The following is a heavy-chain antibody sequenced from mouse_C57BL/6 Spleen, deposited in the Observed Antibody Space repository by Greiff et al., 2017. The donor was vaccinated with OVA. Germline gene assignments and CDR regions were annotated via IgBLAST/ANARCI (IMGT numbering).Heavy chain of an antibody. CDR1: GFTFSSYG. Sequence: EVQRVESGGDLVKPGGSLKLSCAASGFTFSSYGMSWVRQTPDKRLEWVATISSGGSYTYYPDSVKGRFTISRDNAKNTLYLQMSSLKSEDTAMYYCARQEGDYDGAWFAYWGQGTLVTVSA. V-gene: IGHV5-6*01. CDR3: ARQEGDYDGAWFAY. CDR2: ISSGGSYT. J-gene: IGHJ3*01. D-gene: IGHD2-4*01.